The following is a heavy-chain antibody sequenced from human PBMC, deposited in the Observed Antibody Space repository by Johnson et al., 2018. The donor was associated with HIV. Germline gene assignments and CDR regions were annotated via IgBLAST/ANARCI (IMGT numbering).Heavy chain of an antibody. CDR3: AKDEFKWELLHI. J-gene: IGHJ3*02. CDR1: GFTFSSYG. D-gene: IGHD1-26*01. CDR2: IRYDGSNK. Sequence: QVQLVESGGGVVQPGGSLRLSCAASGFTFSSYGMHWVRQAPGKGLEWVAFIRYDGSNKYYADSVKGRFTISRDNSKNTLYLQMNSLRAEDTAVYYCAKDEFKWELLHIWGKGTMVTVSS. V-gene: IGHV3-30*02.